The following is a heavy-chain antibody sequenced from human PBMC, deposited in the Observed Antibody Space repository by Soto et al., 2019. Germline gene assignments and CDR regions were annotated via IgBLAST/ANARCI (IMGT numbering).Heavy chain of an antibody. J-gene: IGHJ6*02. Sequence: PGGSLRLSCAASGFTVSSNYMSWVRQAPGKGLEWVSVIYSGGSTYYADSVKGRFTIPRDNSKNTLYLQMNSLRAEDTAVYYCARDGPTIFGVVITAYYYYGMDVWGQGTTVTVSS. CDR1: GFTVSSNY. V-gene: IGHV3-53*01. CDR2: IYSGGST. CDR3: ARDGPTIFGVVITAYYYYGMDV. D-gene: IGHD3-3*01.